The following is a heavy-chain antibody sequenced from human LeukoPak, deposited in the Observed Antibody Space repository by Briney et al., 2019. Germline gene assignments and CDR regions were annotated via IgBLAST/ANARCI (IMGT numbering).Heavy chain of an antibody. CDR3: ASARGSNYGSLGD. Sequence: GGSLRLSWASSGFPDSSHYMSCVREARGKAREGVSVIYSGSSTFYANSVKSRFSITRDNSKNKLYPQMNSLRAEDTAVDYCASARGSNYGSLGDWGEGPLVTVSS. J-gene: IGHJ1*01. CDR1: GFPDSSHY. V-gene: IGHV3-53*01. D-gene: IGHD5-18*01. CDR2: IYSGSST.